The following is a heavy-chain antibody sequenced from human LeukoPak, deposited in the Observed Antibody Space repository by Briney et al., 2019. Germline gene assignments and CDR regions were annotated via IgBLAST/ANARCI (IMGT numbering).Heavy chain of an antibody. D-gene: IGHD4-23*01. J-gene: IGHJ3*02. CDR2: SRRKSMSYTT. CDR3: TRDEGQSGNTAFDI. CDR1: GLTLSDHI. Sequence: GGSLRLSCTASGLTLSDHIIDWVRQAPGKGLEWVGRSRRKSMSYTTEYAASVKGRFTLSRDDSQNSLYLQMNSLKTEDTAVYFCTRDEGQSGNTAFDIWGQGTMVTVSS. V-gene: IGHV3-72*01.